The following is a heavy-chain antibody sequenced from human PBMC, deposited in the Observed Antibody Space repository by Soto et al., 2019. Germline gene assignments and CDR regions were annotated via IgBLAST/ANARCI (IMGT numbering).Heavy chain of an antibody. CDR3: ARVPDR. J-gene: IGHJ5*02. CDR1: GGSISGDY. D-gene: IGHD2-2*01. CDR2: IYHSGST. V-gene: IGHV4-59*12. Sequence: SETLSLTCTVSGGSISGDYWSWIRQPPGKGLEWIGYIYHSGSTNYNPSLKSRVTMSVDTSKDQFSLNLNSVTAADTAVYYCARVPDRWGQGTLVTVSS.